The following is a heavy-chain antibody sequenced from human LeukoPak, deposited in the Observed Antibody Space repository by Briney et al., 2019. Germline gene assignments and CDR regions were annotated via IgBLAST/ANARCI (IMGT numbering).Heavy chain of an antibody. CDR2: IGHSGST. V-gene: IGHV4-34*01. CDR3: ARRGTRGGYDYVWGSYRTIDY. Sequence: SETLSLTCTVSSGSLSSYYWSWIRQPPGKGLEWIGEIGHSGSTNYNPSLKSRVTISIDTSKNQFSLKMSSVTAADTAVYYCARRGTRGGYDYVWGSYRTIDYWGQGTLVTVSS. D-gene: IGHD3-16*02. J-gene: IGHJ4*02. CDR1: SGSLSSYY.